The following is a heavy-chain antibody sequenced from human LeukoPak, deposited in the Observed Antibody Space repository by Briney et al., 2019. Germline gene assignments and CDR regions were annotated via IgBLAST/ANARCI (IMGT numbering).Heavy chain of an antibody. D-gene: IGHD5-18*01. CDR1: GYTFTGYY. CDR3: ARAWRGYSYGSLGY. CDR2: INPNSGGT. V-gene: IGHV1-2*02. J-gene: IGHJ4*02. Sequence: ASVTVSCKASGYTFTGYYMHWVRQAPGQGLEWMGWINPNSGGTNYAQKIQGRVTMTRDTSISTAYMELSRLRSDDTAVYYCARAWRGYSYGSLGYWGQGTLVTVSS.